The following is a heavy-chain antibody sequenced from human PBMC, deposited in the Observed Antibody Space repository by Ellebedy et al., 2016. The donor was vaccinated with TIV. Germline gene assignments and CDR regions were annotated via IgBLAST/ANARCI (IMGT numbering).Heavy chain of an antibody. Sequence: ASVKVSXXASGYTFTNHDINWVRQVTGQGPEWIGWVSPNSGNTAYAHKFQGRVTMTRDTSISTVYMELSSLTSEDTAVYYCARGGGFLGDYWGQGTLVTVSS. V-gene: IGHV1-8*01. CDR2: VSPNSGNT. CDR1: GYTFTNHD. CDR3: ARGGGFLGDY. D-gene: IGHD3-16*01. J-gene: IGHJ4*02.